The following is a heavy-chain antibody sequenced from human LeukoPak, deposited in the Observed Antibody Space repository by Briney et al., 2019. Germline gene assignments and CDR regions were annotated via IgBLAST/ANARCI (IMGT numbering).Heavy chain of an antibody. CDR3: TKDVVPDSGWDLDY. CDR1: GFTFSTYS. J-gene: IGHJ4*02. D-gene: IGHD6-19*01. Sequence: PGGSLRLSCAASGFTFSTYSMTWVRQGPGKGLEWVSSIYPNGGSTFYADSVKGRFTIFRDNSKNTLYLQMSSLRTEDTAIYYCTKDVVPDSGWDLDYWGQGTLVTVSS. V-gene: IGHV3-23*01. CDR2: IYPNGGST.